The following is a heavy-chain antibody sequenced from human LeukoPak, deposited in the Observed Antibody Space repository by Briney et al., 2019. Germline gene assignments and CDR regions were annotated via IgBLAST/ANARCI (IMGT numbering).Heavy chain of an antibody. V-gene: IGHV1-2*06. D-gene: IGHD1-1*01. CDR1: EYTFTGYY. J-gene: IGHJ4*02. CDR3: ARTAPYAGSWNAKANSYYFDY. CDR2: INPNSGGT. Sequence: ASVKVSCKASEYTFTGYYMHWVRQAPGQGLEWMGRINPNSGGTNYAQKFQDRVTMTRDTSISTAYMELNSLRSQDTAVYYCARTAPYAGSWNAKANSYYFDYWGQGSLVTVSS.